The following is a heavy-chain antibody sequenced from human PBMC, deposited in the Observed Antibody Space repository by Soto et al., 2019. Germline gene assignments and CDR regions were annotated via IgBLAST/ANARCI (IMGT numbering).Heavy chain of an antibody. V-gene: IGHV3-48*02. J-gene: IGHJ6*02. D-gene: IGHD3-10*01. CDR3: ARENSLGSGSHYYYGMDV. CDR1: GFTFSSYS. Sequence: PGGSLRLSCAASGFTFSSYSMNWVRQAPGKGLGWVSYISSSSSTIYYADSVKGRFTISRDNAKNSLYLQMNSLRDEDTAVYYCARENSLGSGSHYYYGMDVWGQGTTVTVSS. CDR2: ISSSSSTI.